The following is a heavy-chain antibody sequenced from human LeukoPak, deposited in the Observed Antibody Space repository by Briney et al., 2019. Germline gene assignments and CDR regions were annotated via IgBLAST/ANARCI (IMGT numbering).Heavy chain of an antibody. V-gene: IGHV4-30-4*01. CDR2: IYYSGST. D-gene: IGHD5-24*01. J-gene: IGHJ6*02. CDR3: TMMATTPPPPMVCYYYGMDV. Sequence: SETLSLTCTVSGGSISSGDYYWSWIRQPPGKGLEWIGYIYYSGSTYYNPSLKSRVTISVDTSKNQFSLKLSSVTAADTAVYYCTMMATTPPPPMVCYYYGMDVWGQGTTVTVSS. CDR1: GGSISSGDYY.